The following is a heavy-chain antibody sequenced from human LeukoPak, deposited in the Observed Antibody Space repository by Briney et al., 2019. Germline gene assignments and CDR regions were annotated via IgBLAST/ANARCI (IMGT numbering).Heavy chain of an antibody. J-gene: IGHJ4*02. CDR1: GFTFNNYA. CDR2: ISGSGGST. Sequence: GGSLRLSCAASGFTFNNYAMNWVRQAPGKGLEWVSGISGSGGSTNYADSVKGRFTISRDNSKDTLYLQMNSLRAEDTAVCYCAKGFSSSWYPVADYWGQGTLATVSS. V-gene: IGHV3-23*01. D-gene: IGHD6-13*01. CDR3: AKGFSSSWYPVADY.